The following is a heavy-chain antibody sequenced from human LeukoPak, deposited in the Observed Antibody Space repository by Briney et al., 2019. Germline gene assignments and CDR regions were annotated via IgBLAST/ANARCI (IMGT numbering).Heavy chain of an antibody. V-gene: IGHV3-66*02. CDR1: GINVSANY. D-gene: IGHD3-9*01. CDR2: IYGAGAA. J-gene: IGHJ4*02. Sequence: GGSLRLSCAASGINVSANYMTWIRQAPGKGLEWVSLIYGAGAAYYAESVRGRFIISRDNSKNTLFLQMNSLRAEDTAVYYCVIVRGYFDSSGSDYWGQGTLVTVSS. CDR3: VIVRGYFDSSGSDY.